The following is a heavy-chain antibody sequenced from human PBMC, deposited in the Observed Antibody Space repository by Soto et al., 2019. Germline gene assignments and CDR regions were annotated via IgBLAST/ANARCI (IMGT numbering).Heavy chain of an antibody. D-gene: IGHD6-19*01. CDR1: GFTFSSYA. CDR3: AKEVHDSSGWYKWNWFDP. CDR2: ISGSGGST. J-gene: IGHJ5*02. Sequence: PGGSLRLSCAASGFTFSSYAMSWVRQAPGKGLEWVSAISGSGGSTYYADSVKGRFTISRDDSKNTLYLQMNSLRAEDTAVYYCAKEVHDSSGWYKWNWFDPWGQGTLVTVS. V-gene: IGHV3-23*01.